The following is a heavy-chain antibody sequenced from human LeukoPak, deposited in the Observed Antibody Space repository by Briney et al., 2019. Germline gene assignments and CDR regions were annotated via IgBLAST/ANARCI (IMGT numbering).Heavy chain of an antibody. CDR2: TYYRSTWYN. V-gene: IGHV6-1*01. J-gene: IGHJ4*02. CDR1: GDSVSSNSAG. Sequence: SQTLSLTCAIFGDSVSSNSAGWSWVRQSPSRGLEWLGRTYYRSTWYNDDAPSVKGRLTINPDTAKNQFSLQLKSVTAEDTALYYCARRRKARKPYHYFDYWGQGTLVTVSS. CDR3: ARRRKARKPYHYFDY.